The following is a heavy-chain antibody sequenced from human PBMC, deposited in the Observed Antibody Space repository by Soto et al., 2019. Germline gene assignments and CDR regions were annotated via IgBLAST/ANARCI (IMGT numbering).Heavy chain of an antibody. Sequence: QVQLQESGPGLVKPSQTLSLTCTVSGGSISSGDYYWSWIRQPPGKGLEWIGYIYYSGSTYYNPSLKSRVTIAVDTSKNQFSLKMSSVTAADTAVYYCARVQGGGGAMVHNYWGQGTLVTVSS. CDR2: IYYSGST. V-gene: IGHV4-30-4*01. D-gene: IGHD5-18*01. CDR1: GGSISSGDYY. CDR3: ARVQGGGGAMVHNY. J-gene: IGHJ4*02.